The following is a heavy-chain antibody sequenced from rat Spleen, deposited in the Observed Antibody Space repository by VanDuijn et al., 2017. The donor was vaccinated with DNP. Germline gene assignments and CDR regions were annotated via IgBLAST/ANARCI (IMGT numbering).Heavy chain of an antibody. CDR2: IRYDGGST. CDR1: GFSFSDYY. J-gene: IGHJ3*01. CDR3: AIYYYSGDNWFGY. Sequence: EVQLVESGGGLVQPGRSLKLSCAASGFSFSDYYMAWVRQAHTKGLEWVAYIRYDGGSTYYGDSVKGRFTISRDNTKSTLLLQMNSLRSEYTASYYGAIYYYSGDNWFGYWGQGTLVTVSS. D-gene: IGHD1-1*01. V-gene: IGHV5-20*01.